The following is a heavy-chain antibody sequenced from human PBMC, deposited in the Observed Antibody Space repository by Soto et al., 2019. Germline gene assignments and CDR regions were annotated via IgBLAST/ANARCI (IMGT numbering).Heavy chain of an antibody. J-gene: IGHJ4*03. CDR1: GYTFTSYG. Sequence: ASVKVSCKASGYTFTSYGISWVRQAPGQGLEWMGWISAYNGNTNYAQKLQGRVTMTTDTSTSTAYMELRSLRSDDTAVYYCARDPGIVVVVAAFDYWGQGSMVTVPS. CDR3: ARDPGIVVVVAAFDY. CDR2: ISAYNGNT. V-gene: IGHV1-18*01. D-gene: IGHD2-15*01.